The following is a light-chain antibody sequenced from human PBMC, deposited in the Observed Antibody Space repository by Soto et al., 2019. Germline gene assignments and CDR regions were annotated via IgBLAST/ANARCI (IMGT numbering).Light chain of an antibody. V-gene: IGKV3-20*01. CDR1: QSISSNY. CDR3: QQYGGSPRT. Sequence: EIVLTQSPGTLSLSPGERATLSCRASQSISSNYLAWYQQTPGQAPRLLLYDASSTAAGIPDRFSGSGSGTDFTLTISRLEPEDFGVYYCQQYGGSPRTFGQGTKLEIK. CDR2: DAS. J-gene: IGKJ1*01.